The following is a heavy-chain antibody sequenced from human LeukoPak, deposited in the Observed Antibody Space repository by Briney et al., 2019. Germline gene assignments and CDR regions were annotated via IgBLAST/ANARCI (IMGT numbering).Heavy chain of an antibody. CDR1: GGSISSGSYY. CDR2: FHISGSI. CDR3: ARDWPAKLGSEGDWFDP. Sequence: SETLSLTCTVSGGSISSGSYYWAWIRQPAGKGLEWVGRFHISGSINYNPSLKSRVTISVDTSKNQFSLKMSSVTAADTAVYYCARDWPAKLGSEGDWFDPWGQGTLVTVSS. V-gene: IGHV4-61*02. D-gene: IGHD7-27*01. J-gene: IGHJ5*02.